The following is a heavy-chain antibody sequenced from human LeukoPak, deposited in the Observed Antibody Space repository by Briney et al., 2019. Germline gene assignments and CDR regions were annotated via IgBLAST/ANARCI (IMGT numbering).Heavy chain of an antibody. Sequence: GGSLRLSCAASGFTFSSYAMSWVRQAPGKGLEWVSAISGRGDNTYYADSVKGRFTISRDNAKNSLYLQMNSLRAEDTAVYYCAREATVVTPLVWAHAFDIWGRGTMVTVSS. CDR3: AREATVVTPLVWAHAFDI. D-gene: IGHD4-23*01. CDR2: ISGRGDNT. CDR1: GFTFSSYA. J-gene: IGHJ3*02. V-gene: IGHV3-23*01.